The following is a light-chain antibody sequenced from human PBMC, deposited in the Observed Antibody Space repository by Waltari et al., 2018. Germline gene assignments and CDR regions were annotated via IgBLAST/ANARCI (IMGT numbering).Light chain of an antibody. CDR1: SSDVGGYNY. J-gene: IGLJ1*01. Sequence: QSALTQPRSVSGSPGQSVTISCTGTSSDVGGYNYVSWYQHHPGKAPKLIIDDVTKQPSGVPDRLSGSKSGNPASLTIPGLQAEDEADYYCCSYAARYTFVFGTGTKVTVL. V-gene: IGLV2-11*01. CDR2: DVT. CDR3: CSYAARYTFV.